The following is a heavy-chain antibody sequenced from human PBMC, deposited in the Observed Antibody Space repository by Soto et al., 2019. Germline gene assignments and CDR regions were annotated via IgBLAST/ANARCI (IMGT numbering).Heavy chain of an antibody. CDR2: INPNSGGT. V-gene: IGHV1-2*04. CDR3: ARDLGSSGLYGMDV. J-gene: IGHJ6*02. D-gene: IGHD6-19*01. CDR1: GYTFTGYY. Sequence: QVQLVQSGAEVKKPGASVKVSCKASGYTFTGYYMHWVRQAPGQGLEWMGWINPNSGGTNYAQKVQGWVTMTRDTSISTAYMELSRLRSDDTAVYYCARDLGSSGLYGMDVWGQGTTVTVSS.